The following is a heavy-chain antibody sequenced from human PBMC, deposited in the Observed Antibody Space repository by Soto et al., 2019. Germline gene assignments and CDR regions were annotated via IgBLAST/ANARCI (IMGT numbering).Heavy chain of an antibody. J-gene: IGHJ6*02. CDR2: ISGSGGST. Sequence: PGGSLRLSCATSGFTFSSYAMSWVRKAPGKGLEWVSAISGSGGSTYYADSVKGRFTISRDNSKNTLYLQMNSLRAEDTAVYYCAKCSPVLRYFDWLRYYYYGMDVWGQGTTVTVSS. D-gene: IGHD3-9*01. CDR1: GFTFSSYA. V-gene: IGHV3-23*01. CDR3: AKCSPVLRYFDWLRYYYYGMDV.